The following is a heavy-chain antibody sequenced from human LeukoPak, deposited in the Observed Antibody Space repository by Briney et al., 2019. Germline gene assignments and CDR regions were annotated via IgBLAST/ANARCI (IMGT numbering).Heavy chain of an antibody. CDR2: IYYSGST. CDR1: GGSICSSSYY. D-gene: IGHD3-3*01. Sequence: SETLSLTCTVSGGSICSSSYYWGWIRQPPGKGLEWIGSIYYSGSTYYNPSLKSRVTISVDTSKNQFSLKLSSVTAADTAVYYCARGQVLRFLEWPFDYWGQGTLVTVSS. CDR3: ARGQVLRFLEWPFDY. V-gene: IGHV4-39*01. J-gene: IGHJ4*02.